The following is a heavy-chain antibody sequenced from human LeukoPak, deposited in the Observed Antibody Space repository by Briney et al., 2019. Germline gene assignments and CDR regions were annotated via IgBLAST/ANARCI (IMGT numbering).Heavy chain of an antibody. Sequence: ASVEVSCKASEYTLTYYYMHWVRQAPGQGLEWMGWINPNSGGTSYAQKFQGRVTMTRNTSISTAYMELSSLRSEDTAVYYCARVGYSSSWYYYYYYMDVWRKGTTVTISS. CDR3: ARVGYSSSWYYYYYYMDV. CDR1: EYTLTYYY. J-gene: IGHJ6*03. CDR2: INPNSGGT. D-gene: IGHD6-13*01. V-gene: IGHV1-2*02.